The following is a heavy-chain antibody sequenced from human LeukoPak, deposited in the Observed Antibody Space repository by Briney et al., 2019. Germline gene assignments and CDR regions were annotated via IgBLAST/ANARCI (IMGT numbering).Heavy chain of an antibody. CDR2: IYPGDSHT. Sequence: KXSGYSFTIYWIGWVRQMPGKGLECMGIIYPGDSHTRYSPSFQGQVTISADKSISTAYLQWSSLKASDTAMYYCATRSGGFDYWGQGTLVTVSS. D-gene: IGHD3-10*01. J-gene: IGHJ4*02. CDR1: GYSFTIYW. V-gene: IGHV5-51*01. CDR3: ATRSGGFDY.